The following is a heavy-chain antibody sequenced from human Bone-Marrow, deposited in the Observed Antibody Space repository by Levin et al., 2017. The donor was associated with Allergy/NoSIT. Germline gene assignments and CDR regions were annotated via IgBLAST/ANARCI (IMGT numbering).Heavy chain of an antibody. V-gene: IGHV3-23*01. CDR2: ISGSGGST. D-gene: IGHD3-22*01. J-gene: IGHJ4*02. CDR1: GFTFSSYA. Sequence: GESLKISCAASGFTFSSYAMSWVRQAPGKGLEWVSAISGSGGSTYYADSVKGRFTISRDNSKNTLYLQMNSLRAEDTAVYYCAKDWPEYYYDSSGLYPPDYWGQGTLVTVSS. CDR3: AKDWPEYYYDSSGLYPPDY.